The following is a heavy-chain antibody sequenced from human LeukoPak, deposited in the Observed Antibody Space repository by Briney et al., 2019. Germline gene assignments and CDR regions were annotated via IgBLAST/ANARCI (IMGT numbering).Heavy chain of an antibody. J-gene: IGHJ5*02. V-gene: IGHV4-59*01. CDR3: ASVITSRGWFDP. CDR1: GGSISSYY. Sequence: PSETLSLTCTVSGGSISSYYWSWIRQPPGKGLEWIGYIYYSGSTNYNPSLKSRVTISVDTSKNQFSLKLGSVTAADTAVYYCASVITSRGWFDPWGQGTLVTVSS. CDR2: IYYSGST. D-gene: IGHD3-10*01.